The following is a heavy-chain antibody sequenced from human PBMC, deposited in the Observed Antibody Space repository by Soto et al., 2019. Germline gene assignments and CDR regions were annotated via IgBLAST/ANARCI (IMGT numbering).Heavy chain of an antibody. J-gene: IGHJ4*02. Sequence: GGSLRLSCAASGFTFSSYAMSWVRQAPGKGLEWVSAISGSGGSTYYADSVKGRFTISRDNSKNTLYLQMNSLRAEDTAVYYCAKDQYPGVAVAYFDYWGQGTLVTVSS. CDR1: GFTFSSYA. D-gene: IGHD6-19*01. CDR2: ISGSGGST. V-gene: IGHV3-23*01. CDR3: AKDQYPGVAVAYFDY.